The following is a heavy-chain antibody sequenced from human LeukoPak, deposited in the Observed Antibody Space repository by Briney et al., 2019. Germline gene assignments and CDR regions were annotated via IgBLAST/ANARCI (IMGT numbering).Heavy chain of an antibody. CDR2: ISSSGSNI. D-gene: IGHD3-3*01. J-gene: IGHJ5*02. CDR3: ARDGPYYDFWSGYRNWFDP. V-gene: IGHV3-11*01. CDR1: GFTFSDYY. Sequence: GGSPLLSCAASGFTFSDYYMSWIRRAPGKGREGGSYISSSGSNIYYADSVKGRFTISRDNAKNSLYLQMNSLRAEDTAVYYCARDGPYYDFWSGYRNWFDPWGQGTLVTVSS.